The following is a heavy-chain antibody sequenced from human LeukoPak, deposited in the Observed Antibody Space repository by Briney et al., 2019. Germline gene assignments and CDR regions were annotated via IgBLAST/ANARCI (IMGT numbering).Heavy chain of an antibody. J-gene: IGHJ4*02. V-gene: IGHV4-59*01. CDR1: GGSISSYY. CDR3: ARQTGSGLFTLP. D-gene: IGHD3/OR15-3a*01. Sequence: PSETLSLTCTVSGGSISSYYWSWIRQPPGKGLEWIGYIYYSGSTNYNPSLKSRVTISVDTSKNQFSLKLSSVTAADTAVYYCARQTGSGLFTLPGGQGTLVTVSS. CDR2: IYYSGST.